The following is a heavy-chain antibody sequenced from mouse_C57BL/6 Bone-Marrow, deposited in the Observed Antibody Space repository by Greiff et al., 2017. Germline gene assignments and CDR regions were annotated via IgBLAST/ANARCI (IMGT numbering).Heavy chain of an antibody. J-gene: IGHJ3*01. V-gene: IGHV14-1*01. Sequence: VQLQQSGAELVRPGASVKLSCPASGFYIKDYYMHWVKQRPEQGLEWIGRIDPDDGDTKYDPKLQGKATMTVDTSSTTASLQLSILTSKDTAVYYGARMDYDGDAFAFWCQGTLVTVSA. D-gene: IGHD2-4*01. CDR3: ARMDYDGDAFAF. CDR1: GFYIKDYY. CDR2: IDPDDGDT.